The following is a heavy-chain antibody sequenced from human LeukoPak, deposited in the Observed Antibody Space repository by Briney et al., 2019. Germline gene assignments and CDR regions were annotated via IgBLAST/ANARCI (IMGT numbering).Heavy chain of an antibody. D-gene: IGHD2-21*02. CDR2: IYPGDSDT. CDR3: ARLLGDDFTFDY. J-gene: IGHJ4*02. Sequence: KTGASLQISCKGAGSSFTSYWIGWVRQLPGKGLEWMGIIYPGDSDTRYSPSFQGQVTISADKSISTAYLQWSSLKASDTAMYYCARLLGDDFTFDYWGQGNLVTVSS. CDR1: GSSFTSYW. V-gene: IGHV5-51*01.